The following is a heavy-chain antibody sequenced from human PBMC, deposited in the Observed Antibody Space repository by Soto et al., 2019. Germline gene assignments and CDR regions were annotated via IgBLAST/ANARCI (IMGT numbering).Heavy chain of an antibody. CDR2: IYSGGST. V-gene: IGHV3-66*01. J-gene: IGHJ6*03. Sequence: GGSLRLSCAASGFTVSSNYMSWVRQAPGKGLEWVSVIYSGGSTYYAESVKGRFTISRDNSKNTLYLQMHSLRAEETAVYYCASGQISSGWYRPVGVGYMDVWGKGTTVTVSS. D-gene: IGHD6-19*01. CDR3: ASGQISSGWYRPVGVGYMDV. CDR1: GFTVSSNY.